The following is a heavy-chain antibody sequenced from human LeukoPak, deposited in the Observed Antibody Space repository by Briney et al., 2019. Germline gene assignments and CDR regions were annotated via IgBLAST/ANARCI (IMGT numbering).Heavy chain of an antibody. Sequence: PSETLSLTCTVSGGSTRRKYRRWIRQPPGKGLEWMGYIYYNECTNYNPSLTSRVTISVATSTNQFSLNLSSVTSADTAVYYCARGGHIATPPYGFDYWGQGALLTVSS. CDR2: IYYNECT. D-gene: IGHD6-6*01. CDR3: ARGGHIATPPYGFDY. CDR1: GGSTRRKY. J-gene: IGHJ4*02. V-gene: IGHV4-59*01.